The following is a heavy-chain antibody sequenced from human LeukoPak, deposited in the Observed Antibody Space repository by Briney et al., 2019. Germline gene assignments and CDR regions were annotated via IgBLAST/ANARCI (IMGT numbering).Heavy chain of an antibody. J-gene: IGHJ4*02. V-gene: IGHV1-18*01. Sequence: ASVKVSCTASGYTFTRYGFSWLRQAPGQGPEWMGWISAYNGNTKYAQKFQGRVTMTTDTSTSTGYMELRGLRSDDTAVYYCARDLHVVEAAGQVDYWGQGTLVTVSS. CDR3: ARDLHVVEAAGQVDY. CDR2: ISAYNGNT. CDR1: GYTFTRYG. D-gene: IGHD6-13*01.